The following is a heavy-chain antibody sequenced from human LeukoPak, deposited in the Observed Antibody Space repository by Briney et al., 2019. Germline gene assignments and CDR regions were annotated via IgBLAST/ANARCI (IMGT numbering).Heavy chain of an antibody. CDR2: ISRSGGSI. D-gene: IGHD3-10*01. CDR1: EFTFSSHS. J-gene: IGHJ6*02. Sequence: GGSLRLSCAASEFTFSSHSMNWVRQAPGKGLEWVSSISRSGGSIYYADSLKGRFTISRDNAKNSLYLQMNSLRAEDTAVYYCARDSPRGLYYYYGMDVWGQGTTVTVSS. V-gene: IGHV3-21*01. CDR3: ARDSPRGLYYYYGMDV.